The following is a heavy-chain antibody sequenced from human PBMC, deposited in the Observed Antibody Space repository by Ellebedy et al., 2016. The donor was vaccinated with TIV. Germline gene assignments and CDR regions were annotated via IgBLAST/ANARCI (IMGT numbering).Heavy chain of an antibody. CDR3: ARVIGLRDCDGATCSPPPPLDY. D-gene: IGHD2-21*01. V-gene: IGHV1-18*04. J-gene: IGHJ4*02. Sequence: ASVKVSCKASGYNFTSFGITWVRQAPGQGLQWMGWISVYSGNTNYEQKFQGRVTMTTDTSTRTAYMELRRLRSDDTAVYYCARVIGLRDCDGATCSPPPPLDYWGQGTLVTVSS. CDR2: ISVYSGNT. CDR1: GYNFTSFG.